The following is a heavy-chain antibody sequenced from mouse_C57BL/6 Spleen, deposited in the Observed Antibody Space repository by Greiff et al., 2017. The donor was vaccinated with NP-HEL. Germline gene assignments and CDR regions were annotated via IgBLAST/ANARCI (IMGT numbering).Heavy chain of an antibody. CDR2: ISSGSSTI. J-gene: IGHJ2*01. Sequence: VQLKESGGGLVKPGGSLKLSCAASGFTFSDYGMHWVRQAPEKGLEWVAYISSGSSTIYYADTVKGRFTISRDNAKNTLFRQMTSLRSEDTAMYYCASWGWLLRFYYFDYWGQGTTLTVSS. CDR3: ASWGWLLRFYYFDY. D-gene: IGHD2-3*01. V-gene: IGHV5-17*01. CDR1: GFTFSDYG.